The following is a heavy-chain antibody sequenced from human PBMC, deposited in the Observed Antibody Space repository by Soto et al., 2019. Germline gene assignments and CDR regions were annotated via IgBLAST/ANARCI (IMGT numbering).Heavy chain of an antibody. D-gene: IGHD2-21*01. Sequence: SETLSLTCDVSGFSISSGYYWGWIRQSPGEGLEWIASMFHRGDTLYNPSLKSRVTIAVDSSKNQVSLEMTSVTAADTAMYYCVRYSRLAIDGFEIWGQGTVVTVSS. CDR3: VRYSRLAIDGFEI. CDR2: MFHRGDT. V-gene: IGHV4-38-2*01. CDR1: GFSISSGYY. J-gene: IGHJ3*02.